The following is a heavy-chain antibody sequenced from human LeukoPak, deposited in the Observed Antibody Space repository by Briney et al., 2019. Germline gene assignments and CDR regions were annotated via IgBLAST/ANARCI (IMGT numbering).Heavy chain of an antibody. CDR3: AIPYYYDSSGYYQGVDAFDM. D-gene: IGHD3-22*01. CDR2: IYPADSNT. J-gene: IGHJ3*02. V-gene: IGHV5-51*01. Sequence: GESLKISCKGSGYSFTSYWIGWVRQMPGKGLEWMGIIYPADSNTRYSPSFQGQVTMSADKSINTAYLQWSSLKASDTAVYYCAIPYYYDSSGYYQGVDAFDMWGQGTRVTVSS. CDR1: GYSFTSYW.